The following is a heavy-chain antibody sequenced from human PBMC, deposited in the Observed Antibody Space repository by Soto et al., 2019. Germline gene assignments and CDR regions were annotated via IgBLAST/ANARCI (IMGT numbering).Heavy chain of an antibody. D-gene: IGHD6-13*01. J-gene: IGHJ4*02. CDR1: GYTFTSYG. V-gene: IGHV1-18*01. CDR3: ARARAAAGTFDY. CDR2: ISAYNGNT. Sequence: QVQLVQSGAEVKKPGASVKVSCKASGYTFTSYGISWVRQAPGQGLEWMGWISAYNGNTNYAQKTQGRDPKTTDTSTNTAYLGVRSLSSDGTAVYYCARARAAAGTFDYWGQGTLVNVSS.